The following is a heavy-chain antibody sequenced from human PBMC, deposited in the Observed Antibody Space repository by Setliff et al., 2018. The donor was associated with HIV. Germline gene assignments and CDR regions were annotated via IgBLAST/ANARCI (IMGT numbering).Heavy chain of an antibody. J-gene: IGHJ4*02. CDR1: GGSVSSADYY. Sequence: PSETLSLTCAVSGGSVSSADYYWNWIRQHPGKGLEWVGYIYYSGSTFYNPSLKSRITISVDTSKNQFSLKLISMTAADTAVYYCAREFSWSAFYFDSWGQGTQVTVSS. CDR3: AREFSWSAFYFDS. CDR2: IYYSGST. V-gene: IGHV4-31*11. D-gene: IGHD2-8*02.